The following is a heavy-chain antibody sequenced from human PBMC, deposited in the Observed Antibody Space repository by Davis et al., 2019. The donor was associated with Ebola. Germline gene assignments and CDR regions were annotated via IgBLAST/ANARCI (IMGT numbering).Heavy chain of an antibody. CDR3: ARDGDYLYYFDY. J-gene: IGHJ4*02. D-gene: IGHD7-27*01. CDR2: ISSSSSYI. Sequence: GESLKISCAASGFTFSSYSMNWVRQAPGKGLEWVSSISSSSSYIYYADSVKGRFTISRDNAKNSLYLQMNSLRAEDTAVYYCARDGDYLYYFDYWGQGTLVTVSS. V-gene: IGHV3-21*01. CDR1: GFTFSSYS.